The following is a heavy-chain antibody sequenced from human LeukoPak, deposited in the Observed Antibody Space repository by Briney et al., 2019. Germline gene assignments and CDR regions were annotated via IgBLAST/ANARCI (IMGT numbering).Heavy chain of an antibody. CDR2: IDNDGSGT. Sequence: GGSLRLSCAASGFTFSSRWMHWVRQAPGKGLVWVSRIDNDGSGTSYADSVKGRFTISRDNAKNRLYVQMNSLRVEDTAVYYCATGAGLWSPDYWGQGTLVTVSS. J-gene: IGHJ4*02. V-gene: IGHV3-74*01. CDR1: GFTFSSRW. D-gene: IGHD5-18*01. CDR3: ATGAGLWSPDY.